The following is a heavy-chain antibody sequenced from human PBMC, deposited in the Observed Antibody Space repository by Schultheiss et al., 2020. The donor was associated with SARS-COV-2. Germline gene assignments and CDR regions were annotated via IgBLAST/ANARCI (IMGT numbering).Heavy chain of an antibody. V-gene: IGHV1-69*13. CDR1: GGTFSSYA. Sequence: SVKVSCKASGGTFSSYAISWVRQAPGQGLEWMGGIIPIFGTANYAQKFQGRVTITADESTSTAYMELSSLRSEDTAVYYCASSGSDYGDYVHDIWGQGTTVTVSS. J-gene: IGHJ6*02. CDR3: ASSGSDYGDYVHDI. CDR2: IIPIFGTA. D-gene: IGHD4-17*01.